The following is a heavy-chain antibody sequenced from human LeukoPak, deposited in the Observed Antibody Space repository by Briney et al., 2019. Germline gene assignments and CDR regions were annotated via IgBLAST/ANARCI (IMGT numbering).Heavy chain of an antibody. J-gene: IGHJ4*02. V-gene: IGHV7-4-1*02. D-gene: IGHD3-16*01. CDR2: INTNTGDP. Sequence: GASVKVSCKASGYTFTGHFMHWVRQAPGQGLEWMAWINTNTGDPTYAQGFRGRFVLSLDTYVTTSYLEISNLKDEDTAVYYCARGRLGDFSLDHWGQGTPVTVSS. CDR3: ARGRLGDFSLDH. CDR1: GYTFTGHF.